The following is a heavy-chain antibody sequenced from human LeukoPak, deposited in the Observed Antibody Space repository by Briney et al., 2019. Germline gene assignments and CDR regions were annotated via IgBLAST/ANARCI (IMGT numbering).Heavy chain of an antibody. CDR2: ISGDGSST. Sequence: GGSLRLSCTASGLTFSTSGFNWVRQAPGKGLVWVSRISGDGSSTTYADSVKGRFTISRDNAKNTLYLQMNSLRAEDTAVYYCTRGYSGSYRIDYWGQGSLVTVSS. CDR3: TRGYSGSYRIDY. J-gene: IGHJ4*02. V-gene: IGHV3-74*01. CDR1: GLTFSTSG. D-gene: IGHD1-26*01.